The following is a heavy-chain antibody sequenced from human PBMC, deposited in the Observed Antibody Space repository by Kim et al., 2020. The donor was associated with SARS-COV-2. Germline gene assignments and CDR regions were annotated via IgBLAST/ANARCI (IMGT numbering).Heavy chain of an antibody. Sequence: SETLSLTCTVSGGSISSSSYYWGWIRQPPGKGLEWIGSIYYSGSTYYNPSLKSRVTISVDTSKNQFSLKLSSVTAADTAVYYCARHPPRGYGDYDGPFDYWGQGTLVTVSS. CDR2: IYYSGST. J-gene: IGHJ4*02. CDR3: ARHPPRGYGDYDGPFDY. CDR1: GGSISSSSYY. D-gene: IGHD4-17*01. V-gene: IGHV4-39*01.